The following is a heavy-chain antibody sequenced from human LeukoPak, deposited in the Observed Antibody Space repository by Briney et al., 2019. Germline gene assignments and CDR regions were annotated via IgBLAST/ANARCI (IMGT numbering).Heavy chain of an antibody. J-gene: IGHJ5*02. D-gene: IGHD3-10*01. CDR1: GGSISGYY. CDR2: VYHSGGT. CDR3: ARDNADYATGGDWFDP. Sequence: SETLSLTCTVSGGSISGYYWTWIRQPPGKGLEWIGYVYHSGGTSYNPSLKSRVTIAVDTSKNQFSLKLTSVTAADTAVYYCARDNADYATGGDWFDPWGQGTLVTVSS. V-gene: IGHV4-59*01.